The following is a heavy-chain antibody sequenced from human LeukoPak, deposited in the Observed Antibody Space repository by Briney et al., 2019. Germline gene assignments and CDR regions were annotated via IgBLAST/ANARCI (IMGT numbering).Heavy chain of an antibody. CDR1: GGSISSYY. J-gene: IGHJ2*01. V-gene: IGHV4-59*12. Sequence: SETLSLTCSVSGGSISSYYWSWIRQPPGKGLEWIGYIYYTGSTVYTPSLKSRVTMSVDTSKNQFSLKLSSVTAADTAVYYCARGGAVVVPAAQGFFDLWGRGTLVTVSS. CDR2: IYYTGST. D-gene: IGHD2-2*01. CDR3: ARGGAVVVPAAQGFFDL.